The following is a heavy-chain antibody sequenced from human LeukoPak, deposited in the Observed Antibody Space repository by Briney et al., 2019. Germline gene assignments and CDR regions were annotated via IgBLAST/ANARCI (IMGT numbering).Heavy chain of an antibody. CDR2: INPNSGGT. CDR3: ARESHSSGWYFGY. Sequence: ASVKVSCKASGYTFTGYYMHWVRQAPGQGLGGMGWINPNSGGTNYAQKFQGRVTMTRDTSISTAYMELSRMRSDDTAVYYCARESHSSGWYFGYWGQGTLVTVSS. D-gene: IGHD6-19*01. J-gene: IGHJ4*02. CDR1: GYTFTGYY. V-gene: IGHV1-2*02.